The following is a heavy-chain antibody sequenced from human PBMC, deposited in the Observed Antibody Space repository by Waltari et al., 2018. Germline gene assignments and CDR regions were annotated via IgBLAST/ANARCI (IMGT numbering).Heavy chain of an antibody. CDR2: IIPIFGTA. CDR3: AREMDIVVVPAATAAFDI. CDR1: GGTFSSYA. Sequence: QVQLVQSGAEVKKPGSSVKVSCKASGGTFSSYAIRWVRPAPGQGLEWMGGIIPIFGTANYAQKFQGRVTITADESTSTAYMELSSLRSEDTAVYYCAREMDIVVVPAATAAFDIWGQGTMVTVSS. J-gene: IGHJ3*02. D-gene: IGHD2-2*03. V-gene: IGHV1-69*13.